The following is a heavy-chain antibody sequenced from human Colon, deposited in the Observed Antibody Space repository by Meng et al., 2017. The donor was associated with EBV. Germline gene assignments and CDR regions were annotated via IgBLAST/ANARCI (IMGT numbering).Heavy chain of an antibody. CDR2: INHGGST. CDR3: ASYVCTDVTCYLDC. Sequence: APLRQRGPGQMKPPDPLASPSTVYCESYSESHRDGIRQPAGKGLELILEINHGGSTTYNPSLKGRVTISVDTSKNQFSLKLSSVTAADAAVYYCASYVCTDVTCYLDCWGQGTLVTVSS. D-gene: IGHD2-8*01. V-gene: IGHV4-34*01. CDR1: CESYSESH. J-gene: IGHJ4*02.